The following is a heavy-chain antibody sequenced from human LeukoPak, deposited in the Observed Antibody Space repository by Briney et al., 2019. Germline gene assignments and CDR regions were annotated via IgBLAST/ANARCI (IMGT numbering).Heavy chain of an antibody. J-gene: IGHJ1*01. CDR1: GFMFDNYA. V-gene: IGHV3-7*01. D-gene: IGHD4-11*01. CDR3: ATYSTRNAREFQS. CDR2: IKADASEK. Sequence: PGRSLRLSCAASGFMFDNYAMHWVRQAPGKGLEWVANIKADASEKYYADSVKGRFTISRDNAKMSLYLQMNSLRVEDTAVYYCATYSTRNAREFQSWGQGTLVTVSS.